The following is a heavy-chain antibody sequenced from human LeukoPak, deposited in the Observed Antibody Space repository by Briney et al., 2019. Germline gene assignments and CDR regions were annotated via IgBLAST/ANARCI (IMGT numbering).Heavy chain of an antibody. CDR3: ARDGGRLQAPESPINDY. D-gene: IGHD1-14*01. J-gene: IGHJ4*02. Sequence: ASVKVSCTASGYPFTSFGIAWVRQAPGQGLEWMGRISGYNDDTEYAQKFQGRVTLSTDKSTSTASMELRSLRSDDTAVYFCARDGGRLQAPESPINDYWGQGTLVTVSS. CDR1: GYPFTSFG. CDR2: ISGYNDDT. V-gene: IGHV1-18*01.